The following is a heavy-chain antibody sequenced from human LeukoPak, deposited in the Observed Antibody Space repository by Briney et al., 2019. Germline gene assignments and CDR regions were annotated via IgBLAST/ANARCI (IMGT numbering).Heavy chain of an antibody. CDR2: VSYDGSKK. CDR3: ALGGYGGGY. D-gene: IGHD5-12*01. Sequence: GGSLRLSCAASGFTFSSYGMHWVRQTPGKGLEWVAVVSYDGSKKYSADSVRGRFTISRDNSKNTMYLQMNSLRAEDTAVYYCALGGYGGGYWGQGTLVTVSS. V-gene: IGHV3-30*03. CDR1: GFTFSSYG. J-gene: IGHJ4*02.